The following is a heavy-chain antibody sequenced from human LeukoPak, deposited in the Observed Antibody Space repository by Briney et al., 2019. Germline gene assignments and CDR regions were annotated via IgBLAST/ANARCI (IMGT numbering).Heavy chain of an antibody. CDR3: ARDQDYYDSSGYYPGGDY. Sequence: EASVKVSCKASGYTFTSYGISWVRQAPGQGLEWVGWISAYNGNTNYAQKLQGRVTMTTDTSTSTAYMELRSLRSDDTAVYYCARDQDYYDSSGYYPGGDYWGQGTLVTVSS. J-gene: IGHJ4*02. D-gene: IGHD3-22*01. CDR2: ISAYNGNT. CDR1: GYTFTSYG. V-gene: IGHV1-18*01.